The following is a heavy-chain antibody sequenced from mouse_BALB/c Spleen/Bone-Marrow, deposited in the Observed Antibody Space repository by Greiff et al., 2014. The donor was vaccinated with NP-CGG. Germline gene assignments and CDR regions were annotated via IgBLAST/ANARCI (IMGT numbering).Heavy chain of an antibody. V-gene: IGHV1S56*01. Sequence: QVQLKESGPELMKPGASVRISCKASGYTFTSYYIHWVKQKPGQGLEWIGWIYPGNLNTKYNEKFKGKATLTADKSSSTACMQLSSLTSEDSAVYFCAREANWNFDYWGQGTTLTVSS. J-gene: IGHJ2*01. CDR3: AREANWNFDY. CDR1: GYTFTSYY. CDR2: IYPGNLNT. D-gene: IGHD4-1*01.